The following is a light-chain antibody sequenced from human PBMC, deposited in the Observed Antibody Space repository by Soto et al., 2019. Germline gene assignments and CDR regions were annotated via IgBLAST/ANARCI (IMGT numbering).Light chain of an antibody. V-gene: IGLV2-8*01. CDR1: SSDVGAYNY. CDR2: DVS. J-gene: IGLJ3*02. Sequence: QSALPQPPSASGSPGQSVTISCTGTSSDVGAYNYVSWYQQHPGKAPKLMIYDVSKRPSGVPYRFSGSKSGNAASLTVSGLQGEDEADYYCSSDAGSRWVFGGGTKVTVL. CDR3: SSDAGSRWV.